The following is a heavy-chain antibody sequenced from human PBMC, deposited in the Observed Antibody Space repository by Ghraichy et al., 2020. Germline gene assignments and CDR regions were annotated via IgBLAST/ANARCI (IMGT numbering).Heavy chain of an antibody. CDR2: ISYDGSNK. CDR3: AKSKSPDGRIQLWEAAWVRFDY. J-gene: IGHJ4*02. V-gene: IGHV3-30*18. CDR1: GFTFSSYG. D-gene: IGHD5-18*01. Sequence: GESLNISCAASGFTFSSYGMHWVRQAPGKGLEWVAVISYDGSNKYYADSVKGRFTISRDNSKNTLYLQMNSLRAEDTAVYYCAKSKSPDGRIQLWEAAWVRFDYWGQGTLVTVSS.